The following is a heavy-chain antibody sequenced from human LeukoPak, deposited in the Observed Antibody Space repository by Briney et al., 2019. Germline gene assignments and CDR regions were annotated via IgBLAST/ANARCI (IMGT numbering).Heavy chain of an antibody. Sequence: SETLSLTCAVYGGSFSSYYWSWIRQPPGKGLEWIGEINHSGSTNYNPSLRSRVTVSVDTSKNQFSLKLSSVTAADTAVYYCARGNLYYYDSSGYYFKFDYWGQGTLVTVSS. V-gene: IGHV4-34*01. CDR3: ARGNLYYYDSSGYYFKFDY. D-gene: IGHD3-22*01. CDR1: GGSFSSYY. CDR2: INHSGST. J-gene: IGHJ4*02.